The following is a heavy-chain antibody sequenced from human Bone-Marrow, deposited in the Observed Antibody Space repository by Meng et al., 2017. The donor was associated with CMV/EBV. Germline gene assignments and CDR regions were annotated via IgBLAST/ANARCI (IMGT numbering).Heavy chain of an antibody. J-gene: IGHJ6*02. CDR3: ARDDNYDFWSGYYWAYYYYGMDV. Sequence: LSLTCAASGFTFSSYEMNWVRQAAGKGLEWVSYISSSGSTIYYADSVKGRFTISRDNDKNSLYLQMNSLRAEDTAVYYCARDDNYDFWSGYYWAYYYYGMDVWGPGTTVTVSS. D-gene: IGHD3-3*01. V-gene: IGHV3-48*03. CDR2: ISSSGSTI. CDR1: GFTFSSYE.